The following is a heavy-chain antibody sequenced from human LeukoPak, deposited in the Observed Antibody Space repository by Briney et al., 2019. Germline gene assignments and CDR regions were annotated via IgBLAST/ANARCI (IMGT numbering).Heavy chain of an antibody. CDR1: GFTFSSCW. Sequence: GGSLRLSCAASGFTFSSCWMNWVRQAPGKGLEWVANIKQDGTEKYFVDSVKGRFTISRDNAKNSLYLQMSSLRAEDTAVYYCARGHSSGWRISTRPLHYWGQGTLVTVSS. V-gene: IGHV3-7*01. J-gene: IGHJ4*02. CDR2: IKQDGTEK. CDR3: ARGHSSGWRISTRPLHY. D-gene: IGHD6-19*01.